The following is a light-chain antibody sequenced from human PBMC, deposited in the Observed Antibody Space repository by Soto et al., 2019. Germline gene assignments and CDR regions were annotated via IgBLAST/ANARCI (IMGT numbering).Light chain of an antibody. CDR3: QSYDSSNHVV. J-gene: IGLJ2*01. Sequence: QSVSEFPGKTVTISCTGSSGSIASNYVQWYQQRPGSAPTTVIYEDNQRPSGVPDRFSGSIDSSSNSASLTISGLKTEDEADYYCQSYDSSNHVVFGGGTKLTVL. V-gene: IGLV6-57*02. CDR2: EDN. CDR1: SGSIASNY.